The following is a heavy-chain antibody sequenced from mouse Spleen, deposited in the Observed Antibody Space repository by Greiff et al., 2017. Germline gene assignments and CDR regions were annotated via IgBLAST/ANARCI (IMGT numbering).Heavy chain of an antibody. V-gene: IGHV1-74*01. CDR3: AIYDGYYVVFAY. CDR2: IHPSDSDT. J-gene: IGHJ3*01. Sequence: VQLQQPGAELVKPGASVKVSCKASGYTFTSYWMHWVKQRPGQGLEWIGRIHPSDSDTNYNQKFKGKATLTVDKSSSTAYMQLSSLTSEDSAVYYCAIYDGYYVVFAYWGQGTLVTVSA. D-gene: IGHD2-3*01. CDR1: GYTFTSYW.